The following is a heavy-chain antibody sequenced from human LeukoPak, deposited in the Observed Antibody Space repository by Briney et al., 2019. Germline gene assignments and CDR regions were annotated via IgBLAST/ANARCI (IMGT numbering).Heavy chain of an antibody. CDR2: IKQDGSEQ. J-gene: IGHJ4*02. CDR3: TREYLTVSYFDY. V-gene: IGHV3-7*05. D-gene: IGHD4-11*01. CDR1: GFTFSSYW. Sequence: GGSLRLSCAASGFTFSSYWMSWVRQAPGKGLEWVANIKQDGSEQYYVDSVKGRFTISRDNAKNSLFLQMNSLRGEDTAVYYCTREYLTVSYFDYWGQGSLVGVSS.